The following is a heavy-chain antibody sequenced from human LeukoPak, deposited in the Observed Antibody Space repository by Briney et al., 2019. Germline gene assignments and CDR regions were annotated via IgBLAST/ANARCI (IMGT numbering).Heavy chain of an antibody. V-gene: IGHV3-74*01. Sequence: GGSLRLSCAASGFTFSSYRMHWVRQSPGKGLVWVSRINSDGSTRNYADSVRGRFTISRDNAKNTLFLQMNSLRAEDTAEYYCARDSRGWTHDYWGQGTLVTVSS. J-gene: IGHJ4*02. D-gene: IGHD3-10*01. CDR1: GFTFSSYR. CDR3: ARDSRGWTHDY. CDR2: INSDGSTR.